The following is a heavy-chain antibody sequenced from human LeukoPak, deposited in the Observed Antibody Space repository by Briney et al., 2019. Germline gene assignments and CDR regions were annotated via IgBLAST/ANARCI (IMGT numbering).Heavy chain of an antibody. D-gene: IGHD3-10*01. CDR3: TREVEGYSYASGRFLHFDP. V-gene: IGHV4-39*07. CDR2: IYYSGST. CDR1: GDSIRSSSYH. Sequence: SETLSLTCTVSGDSIRSSSYHWGWIRRPPGKGLEWIGSIYYSGSTYNNRSLKRRLTISIDTSKNQFSLRLSSVTAADTAVYYCTREVEGYSYASGRFLHFDPWGQGTLVTVSS. J-gene: IGHJ5*02.